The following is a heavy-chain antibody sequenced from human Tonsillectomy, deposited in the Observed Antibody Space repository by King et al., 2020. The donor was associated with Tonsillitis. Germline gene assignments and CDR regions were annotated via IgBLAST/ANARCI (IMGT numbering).Heavy chain of an antibody. CDR2: ISYRGNT. J-gene: IGHJ6*03. V-gene: IGHV4-31*03. CDR1: GGSISSAGYY. D-gene: IGHD4-17*01. CDR3: ARTAPPYYYYYMDV. Sequence: QLQESGPGLVKPSQTLSLTCTVSGGSISSAGYYWSWIRQHPGKGLEWIGYISYRGNTYSNPSLKSRVTISLDTSMHPFSLRLSSVTAADTAVYYCARTAPPYYYYYMDVWGNGTTVTVSS.